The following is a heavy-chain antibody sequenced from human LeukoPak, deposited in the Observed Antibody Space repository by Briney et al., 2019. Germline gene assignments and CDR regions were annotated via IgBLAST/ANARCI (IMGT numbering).Heavy chain of an antibody. Sequence: ASVKVSCKASGYTFTSYGISWVRQAPGQGLEWMGLISAYNGNTNYAQKLQGRVTMTTDTSTSTAYMELRSLRSDDTAVYYCARDREDSSSEEYFDLWGRGTLVTVSS. D-gene: IGHD6-6*01. V-gene: IGHV1-18*01. CDR1: GYTFTSYG. CDR3: ARDREDSSSEEYFDL. J-gene: IGHJ2*01. CDR2: ISAYNGNT.